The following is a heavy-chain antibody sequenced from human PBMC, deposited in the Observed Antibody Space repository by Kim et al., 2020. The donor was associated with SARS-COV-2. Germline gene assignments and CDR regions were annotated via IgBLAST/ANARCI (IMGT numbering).Heavy chain of an antibody. Sequence: ASVKVSCKASGYTFTSHGISWVRQAPGQGLEWMGWISAYNGNTNYAQKLQGRVTMTTDTSTSTAYMELRILRSDDTAVYYCARGFFVRIAAAGRFDPWGQGTLVTVSS. CDR3: ARGFFVRIAAAGRFDP. CDR2: ISAYNGNT. J-gene: IGHJ5*02. D-gene: IGHD6-13*01. V-gene: IGHV1-18*01. CDR1: GYTFTSHG.